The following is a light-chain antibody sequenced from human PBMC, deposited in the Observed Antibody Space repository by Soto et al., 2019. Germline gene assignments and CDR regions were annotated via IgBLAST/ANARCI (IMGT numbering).Light chain of an antibody. CDR2: GAS. V-gene: IGKV3-20*01. CDR1: ESVRTSY. Sequence: EIVLTQSPGTLSLSPGERVTLSCRASESVRTSYLAWYQQKPGKAPRLLIYGASGRATCIPDRFIVSASGTDFTLTIIRLAPEDFAAYYCQHYGTSALFGPGTKVDIK. CDR3: QHYGTSAL. J-gene: IGKJ3*01.